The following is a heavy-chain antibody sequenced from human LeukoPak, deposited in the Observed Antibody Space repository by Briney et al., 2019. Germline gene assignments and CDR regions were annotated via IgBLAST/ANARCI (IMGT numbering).Heavy chain of an antibody. V-gene: IGHV4-30-4*08. CDR1: GGSISSGDYY. D-gene: IGHD1-1*01. CDR3: ASRRPQQYFQH. Sequence: SETLSLTCTVSGGSISSGDYYWSWIRRPPGKGLEWIGYIYYSGSTYYNPSLKSRVTISVDTSKNQFSLKLSSVTAADTAVYYCASRRPQQYFQHWGQGTLVTVSS. J-gene: IGHJ1*01. CDR2: IYYSGST.